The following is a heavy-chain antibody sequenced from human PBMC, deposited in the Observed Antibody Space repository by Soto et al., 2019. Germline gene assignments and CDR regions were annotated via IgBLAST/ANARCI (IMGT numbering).Heavy chain of an antibody. CDR3: ARVLEHDSSGYYWFDP. D-gene: IGHD3-22*01. CDR1: GGSISSGGYY. J-gene: IGHJ5*02. CDR2: IYYSGST. V-gene: IGHV4-31*03. Sequence: PSETLSLTCTVSGGSISSGGYYWSWIRQHPGKGLEWIGYIYYSGSTYYNPSLKSRVTISVDTSKNQFSLKLSSVTAADTAVYYCARVLEHDSSGYYWFDPWGQGTLVTVSS.